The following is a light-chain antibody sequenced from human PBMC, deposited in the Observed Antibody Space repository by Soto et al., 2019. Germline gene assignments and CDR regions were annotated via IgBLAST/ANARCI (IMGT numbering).Light chain of an antibody. CDR1: QSIGTN. Sequence: EVVMTQSPATVSVSPGERTGLSCRASQSIGTNLGWYQQKPGQAPRLLISKTSTRATGVPARFSGSGSGTEFTLTISSLQSEDIAVFYCQQYAGWPLTFGGGTKVDIK. CDR2: KTS. J-gene: IGKJ4*01. V-gene: IGKV3-15*01. CDR3: QQYAGWPLT.